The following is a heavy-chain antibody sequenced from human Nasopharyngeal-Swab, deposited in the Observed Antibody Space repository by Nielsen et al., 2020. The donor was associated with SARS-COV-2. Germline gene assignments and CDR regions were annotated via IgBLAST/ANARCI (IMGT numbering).Heavy chain of an antibody. Sequence: GSLRLSCTVSGGSISSSNYYWGWIRQSPGKGLEWIGNIYYTGSTYYNPSLKSRFTISVDTSKDQFSLKVNSVTASDTAVYHCARRDASGSYNWFDPWGQGTLVTVSS. CDR2: IYYTGST. J-gene: IGHJ5*02. CDR1: GGSISSSNYY. D-gene: IGHD3-10*01. V-gene: IGHV4-39*01. CDR3: ARRDASGSYNWFDP.